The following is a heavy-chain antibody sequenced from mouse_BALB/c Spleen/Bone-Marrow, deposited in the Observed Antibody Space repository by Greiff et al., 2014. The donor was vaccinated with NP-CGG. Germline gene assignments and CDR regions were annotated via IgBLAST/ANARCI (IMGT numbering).Heavy chain of an antibody. Sequence: EVKLMESGGGLVQPGGSRKLSCAASGFTFSSFGMHWVRQAPEKGLEWVAYISSGSSTIYYADTVKGRFTISRDSPKNTLFLQMTSLRSEDTAMYYCARGAARATWFAYWGRGTLVTVSA. CDR2: ISSGSSTI. V-gene: IGHV5-17*02. D-gene: IGHD3-1*01. CDR3: ARGAARATWFAY. CDR1: GFTFSSFG. J-gene: IGHJ3*01.